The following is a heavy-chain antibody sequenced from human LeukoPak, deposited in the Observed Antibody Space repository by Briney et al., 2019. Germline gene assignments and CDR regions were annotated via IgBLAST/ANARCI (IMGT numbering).Heavy chain of an antibody. CDR2: IWYDGSNK. D-gene: IGHD2-2*01. V-gene: IGHV3-33*01. Sequence: GRSLRLSCAASGFTFSSYGMHWVCQAPGKGLEWVAVIWYDGSNKYYADSVKGRFTISRDNSKNTLYLQMNSLRAEDTAVYYCARSRAGYCSSTSCYDRENYFDYWGQGTLVTVSS. CDR1: GFTFSSYG. CDR3: ARSRAGYCSSTSCYDRENYFDY. J-gene: IGHJ4*02.